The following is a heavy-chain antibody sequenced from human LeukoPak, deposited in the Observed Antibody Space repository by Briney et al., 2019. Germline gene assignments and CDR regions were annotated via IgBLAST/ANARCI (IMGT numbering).Heavy chain of an antibody. J-gene: IGHJ3*02. CDR3: AANKYCTNGVCYFNAFDI. D-gene: IGHD2-8*01. CDR2: IIPIFGTA. CDR1: GGTFSSDA. Sequence: ASVKVSCKXSGGTFSSDAISWVRQAPGQGLEWMGRIIPIFGTANYAQKFQGRVTITTDESTSTAYMELSSLRSEDTAVYYCAANKYCTNGVCYFNAFDIWGQGTMVTVSS. V-gene: IGHV1-69*05.